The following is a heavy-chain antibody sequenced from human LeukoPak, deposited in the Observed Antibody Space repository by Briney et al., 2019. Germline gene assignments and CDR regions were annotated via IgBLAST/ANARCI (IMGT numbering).Heavy chain of an antibody. CDR2: INHSGST. CDR3: ARSGYYGSGSYYHNRSWNY. J-gene: IGHJ4*02. CDR1: GGSFSGYY. Sequence: SETLSLTCAVYGGSFSGYYWSWIRQPPGKGLEWIGEINHSGSTNYNPSPKSRVTISVDTSKNQFSLKRSSVTAADTAVYYCARSGYYGSGSYYHNRSWNYWGQGTLVTVSS. D-gene: IGHD3-10*01. V-gene: IGHV4-34*01.